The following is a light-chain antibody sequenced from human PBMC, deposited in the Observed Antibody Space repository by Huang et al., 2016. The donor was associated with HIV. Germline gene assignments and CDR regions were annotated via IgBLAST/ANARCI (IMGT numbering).Light chain of an antibody. CDR1: HSLLHSDGNTY. CDR3: MQGTHWPQT. V-gene: IGKV2-30*02. J-gene: IGKJ1*01. Sequence: DVVLTQSPLSLPVTLGQPASISCKSSHSLLHSDGNTYLNWFLQRPGQSPRRLIYKVSNLDFGVPARFSGSGSGADFTLTISRVEADDIGVYYCMQGTHWPQTFGQGTKVEVK. CDR2: KVS.